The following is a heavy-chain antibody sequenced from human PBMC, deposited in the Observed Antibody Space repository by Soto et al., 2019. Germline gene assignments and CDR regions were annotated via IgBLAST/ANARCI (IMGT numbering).Heavy chain of an antibody. CDR2: IIPIFGTA. Sequence: SVKVSCKASGGSFSSYAINWVRQAPGQGLEWMGGIIPIFGTANYAQKFQGRVTITADESTSAAYMELSSLTSEDTAVYYCATAGGGITIFGVVTRGPFHYYYYGMDVWGQGTTVTVSS. CDR3: ATAGGGITIFGVVTRGPFHYYYYGMDV. V-gene: IGHV1-69*13. D-gene: IGHD3-3*01. J-gene: IGHJ6*02. CDR1: GGSFSSYA.